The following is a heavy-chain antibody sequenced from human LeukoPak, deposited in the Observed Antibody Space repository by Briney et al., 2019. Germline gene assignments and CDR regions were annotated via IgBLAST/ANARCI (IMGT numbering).Heavy chain of an antibody. CDR3: ARDEQYYDILTGYYEGPNYYGMDV. V-gene: IGHV3-7*01. CDR1: GFTFSSYW. Sequence: GGSLRLSCAASGFTFSSYWMSWVRQAPGKGLEWVANIKQDGSEKYYVDSVKGRFTISRDNAKNSLYLQMNSLRAEDTAVYYCARDEQYYDILTGYYEGPNYYGMDVWGQGTTVTASS. D-gene: IGHD3-9*01. CDR2: IKQDGSEK. J-gene: IGHJ6*02.